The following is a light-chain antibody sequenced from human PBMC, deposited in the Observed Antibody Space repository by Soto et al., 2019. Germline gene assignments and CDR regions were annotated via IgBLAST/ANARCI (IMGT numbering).Light chain of an antibody. J-gene: IGKJ3*01. Sequence: DIQMTQSPSSLSASVGDRVTITCRASQGISNYLAWYQQKPGKVPKLLIYAASTLQSGVPSRFSGSGSGTDFTLTISSLHPEDVATYYCQKYNSAPRCTFGPGTKVDIK. CDR1: QGISNY. CDR2: AAS. V-gene: IGKV1-27*01. CDR3: QKYNSAPRCT.